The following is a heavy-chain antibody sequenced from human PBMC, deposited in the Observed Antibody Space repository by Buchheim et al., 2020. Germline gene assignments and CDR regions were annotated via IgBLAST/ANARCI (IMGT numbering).Heavy chain of an antibody. D-gene: IGHD2-8*01. CDR2: IFYSRP. Sequence: QVQLRESGPGLVKASETLSLTCTVSGGSVTGYYWNWVRQPPGKGLEWIGYIFYSRPTYNPSLKSRATISADKSRSQFSLKLNSVTAADTAVYFCARLEVLRGTNAFDIWGQGT. V-gene: IGHV4-59*02. CDR1: GGSVTGYY. CDR3: ARLEVLRGTNAFDI. J-gene: IGHJ3*02.